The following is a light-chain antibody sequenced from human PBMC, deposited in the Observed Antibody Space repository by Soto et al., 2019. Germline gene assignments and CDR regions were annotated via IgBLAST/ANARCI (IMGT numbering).Light chain of an antibody. CDR1: SSDVGGYNY. V-gene: IGLV2-14*01. CDR2: DVS. J-gene: IGLJ1*01. Sequence: QSALTQPASVSGSPGQSITISCTGTSSDVGGYNYVSWYQQHPGKAPKFMIYDVSNRPSGVSNRFSGSKSGNTASLTISWLQAEDEADYYCSSYTTSNTRQIVFGTGTNVTVL. CDR3: SSYTTSNTRQIV.